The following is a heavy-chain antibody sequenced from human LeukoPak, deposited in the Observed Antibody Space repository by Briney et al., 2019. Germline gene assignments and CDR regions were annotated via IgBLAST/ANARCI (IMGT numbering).Heavy chain of an antibody. CDR1: GFTFSSYG. D-gene: IGHD3-10*01. Sequence: GGSLRLSCAASGFTFSSYGMHWVRQAPGKGLEWVSAISGSGGNTYYADSVKGRFTVSRDNSKNTLYLQMNSLRVEDTAVYYCAKGQYASGSYSNDYWGQGTLVIVSS. J-gene: IGHJ4*02. V-gene: IGHV3-23*01. CDR3: AKGQYASGSYSNDY. CDR2: ISGSGGNT.